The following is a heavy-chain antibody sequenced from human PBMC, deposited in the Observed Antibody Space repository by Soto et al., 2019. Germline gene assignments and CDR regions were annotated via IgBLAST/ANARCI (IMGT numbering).Heavy chain of an antibody. J-gene: IGHJ4*02. CDR1: GGSISSYF. D-gene: IGHD3-22*01. Sequence: QVQLQESGPGLVKPSETLSLTCTVSGGSISSYFCNWIRQPPGKGLEWIGYIYYSGSTNYNPSLKSRVTMSVDTSKNQFSLKLSSVTAADTAVYFCARGIRVEYYDSSGYYFDYWGQGTLVTVSS. CDR2: IYYSGST. V-gene: IGHV4-59*01. CDR3: ARGIRVEYYDSSGYYFDY.